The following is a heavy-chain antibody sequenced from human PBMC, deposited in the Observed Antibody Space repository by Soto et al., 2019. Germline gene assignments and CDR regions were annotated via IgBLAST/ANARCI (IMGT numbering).Heavy chain of an antibody. J-gene: IGHJ4*02. Sequence: PSETLSLTCTVSGGSISSYYWSWIRQPPGKGLEWIGYIYYSGSTNCNPSLKSRVTMSVDTSKNQFSLKLSSVTAADTAVYYCAGLRGPCRYNDDTSGDWAFDYWGQGTLVTVS. CDR2: IYYSGST. V-gene: IGHV4-59*01. D-gene: IGHD3-22*01. CDR1: GGSISSYY. CDR3: AGLRGPCRYNDDTSGDWAFDY.